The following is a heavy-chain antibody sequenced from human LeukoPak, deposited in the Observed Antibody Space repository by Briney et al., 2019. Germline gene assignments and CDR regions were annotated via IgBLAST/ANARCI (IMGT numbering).Heavy chain of an antibody. CDR3: ARSTVTYDFWSGYPSYFDP. CDR1: GDPISDYY. Sequence: KPSETLSLTCIVSGDPISDYYWIWIRQPPGKGLEWIGNIFYPGNTNYNPSLRSRVTMSLDTSKNHFSLSLTSVTAADTAIYYCARSTVTYDFWSGYPSYFDPWGQGTLVTVSS. V-gene: IGHV4-59*01. D-gene: IGHD3-3*01. CDR2: IFYPGNT. J-gene: IGHJ4*02.